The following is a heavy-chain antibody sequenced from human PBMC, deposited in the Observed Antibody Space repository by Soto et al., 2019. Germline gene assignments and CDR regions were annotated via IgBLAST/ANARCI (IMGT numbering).Heavy chain of an antibody. CDR3: ARAVSYSSGWYQDNWLDP. CDR1: GGSIASFY. CDR2: ISETGTT. D-gene: IGHD6-19*01. Sequence: QVRLQESGPGLVTPSETLSITCSFSGGSIASFYWSWIRQTPGRGLEWIGYISETGTTTYNPDLLGRVTISVDTAKNEFSLNVRYLTAADTGLYFCARAVSYSSGWYQDNWLDPCGQGTLVTVSS. J-gene: IGHJ5*02. V-gene: IGHV4-59*01.